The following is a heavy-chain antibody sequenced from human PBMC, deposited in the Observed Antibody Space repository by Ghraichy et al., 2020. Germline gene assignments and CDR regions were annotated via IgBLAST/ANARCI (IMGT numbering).Heavy chain of an antibody. V-gene: IGHV3-30*12. CDR3: ARSGTQQLAPPGGNWFDP. CDR1: GFTFSRYD. J-gene: IGHJ5*02. Sequence: GGSLRLSCAASGFTFSRYDMHWVRQAPGKGLEWVAVTPYDGSKAYYADSVKGRFTISRDNSKNTLYLQMTRLRDEDTAVYYCARSGTQQLAPPGGNWFDPWGQGTLITVSS. CDR2: TPYDGSKA. D-gene: IGHD6-13*01.